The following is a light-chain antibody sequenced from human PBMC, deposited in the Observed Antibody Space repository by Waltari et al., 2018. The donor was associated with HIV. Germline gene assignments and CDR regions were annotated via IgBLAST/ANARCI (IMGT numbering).Light chain of an antibody. CDR2: AAS. J-gene: IGKJ5*01. CDR1: QSISSY. V-gene: IGKV1-39*01. Sequence: DIQMTQSPSSLSASVGNRVTITCRAIQSISSYLNWYQQKPGKAPKILIYAASSLQSGVPSRFSGSGSGTDFTLNISSLQPEDFATYYCQQSYSTPTFGQVTRLVI. CDR3: QQSYSTPT.